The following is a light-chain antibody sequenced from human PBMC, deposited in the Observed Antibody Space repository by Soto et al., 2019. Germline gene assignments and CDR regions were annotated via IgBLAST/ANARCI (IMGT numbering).Light chain of an antibody. V-gene: IGKV4-1*01. CDR1: QSVFYSSNNKNF. Sequence: DIVMTHSPDSLAVSLRGRATINCNASQSVFYSSNNKNFLAWYQQKSGHPPKLLIYWASTRESGVPDRFSGSASRTDSSLTISSFKAEDAAVYYCQQYSTTPTFGQGTRLETK. CDR2: WAS. CDR3: QQYSTTPT. J-gene: IGKJ5*01.